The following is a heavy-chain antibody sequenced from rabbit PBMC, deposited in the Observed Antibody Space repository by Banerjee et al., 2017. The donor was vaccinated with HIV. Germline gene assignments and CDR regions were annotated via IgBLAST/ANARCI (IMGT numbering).Heavy chain of an antibody. CDR1: GFSFSSNYW. Sequence: LTCTASGFSFSSNYWICWVRQAPRKGLEWIGCIVAGSDGMTYYATWAKGRFTISKTSSTTVTLQMTSLTAADTASYFCARDLAGVIGWNFNLWGPGTLVTVS. CDR3: ARDLAGVIGWNFNL. V-gene: IGHV1S45*01. J-gene: IGHJ4*01. D-gene: IGHD4-1*01. CDR2: IVAGSDGMT.